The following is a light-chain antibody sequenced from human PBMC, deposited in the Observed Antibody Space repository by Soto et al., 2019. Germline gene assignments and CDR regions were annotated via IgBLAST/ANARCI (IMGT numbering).Light chain of an antibody. CDR2: KAS. Sequence: DIQMTQSPSTLSASVGDRVTITCRASQSISSGLAWYQQKPGKAPKLLIYKASSLESGVPSRFSGSGSGTECTLTISSLQADDFATYYCQRYNSYWTFGQGTKVEIK. V-gene: IGKV1-5*03. CDR1: QSISSG. CDR3: QRYNSYWT. J-gene: IGKJ1*01.